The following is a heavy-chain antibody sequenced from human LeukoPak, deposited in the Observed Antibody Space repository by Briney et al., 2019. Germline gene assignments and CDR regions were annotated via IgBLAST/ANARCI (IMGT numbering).Heavy chain of an antibody. D-gene: IGHD1-26*01. J-gene: IGHJ4*02. CDR1: GGSISSSSYY. CDR2: IYYSGST. Sequence: SETLSLTCTVSGGSISSSSYYWGWIRQPPGKGLEWIGSIYYSGSTYYNPSLKSRVTISVDTSKNQFSLKLSSVTAADTAVYYCARDRGSYYAYWGQGTLVTVSS. V-gene: IGHV4-39*07. CDR3: ARDRGSYYAY.